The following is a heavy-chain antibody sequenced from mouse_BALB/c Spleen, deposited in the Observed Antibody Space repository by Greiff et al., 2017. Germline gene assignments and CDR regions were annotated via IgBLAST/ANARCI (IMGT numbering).Heavy chain of an antibody. D-gene: IGHD1-1*01. Sequence: VQLQQSGAELARPGASVKLSCKASGYTFTSYWMQWVKQRPGQGLEWIGAIYPGDGDTRYTQKFKSKATLTVDKSSSTAYMQLSSLTSEDSAVFCCARYYGDYWGQGTTLTVSS. V-gene: IGHV1-87*01. CDR3: ARYYGDY. CDR1: GYTFTSYW. CDR2: IYPGDGDT. J-gene: IGHJ2*01.